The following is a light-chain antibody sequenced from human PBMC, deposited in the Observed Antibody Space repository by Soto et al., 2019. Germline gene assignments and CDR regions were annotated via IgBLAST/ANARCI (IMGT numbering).Light chain of an antibody. CDR1: SSDVGGYNY. J-gene: IGLJ1*01. V-gene: IGLV2-11*01. Sequence: ALTQPRSVSGSPGQSVTISCTGTSSDVGGYNYVSWYQQHPGKAPKLMIYDVTKRPSGVPDRFSGSKSGNTASLTISGLQAEDEADYYCCSYAGTYTFVFGTGTKVTVL. CDR2: DVT. CDR3: CSYAGTYTFV.